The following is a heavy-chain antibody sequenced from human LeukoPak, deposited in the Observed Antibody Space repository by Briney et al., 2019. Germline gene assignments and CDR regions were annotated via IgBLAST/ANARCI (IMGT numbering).Heavy chain of an antibody. CDR1: GYTFLNYD. CDR3: ARVADYGSGSHLFDH. V-gene: IGHV1-18*01. Sequence: ASVKVSCKASGYTFLNYDFTWVRQAPGQGLEWMGWISAHNQNTKYAQRFQGRVTMTADTSTTTAYMELGSLRSDDTAVYYCARVADYGSGSHLFDHWGQGTLVAVSS. D-gene: IGHD3-10*01. CDR2: ISAHNQNT. J-gene: IGHJ4*02.